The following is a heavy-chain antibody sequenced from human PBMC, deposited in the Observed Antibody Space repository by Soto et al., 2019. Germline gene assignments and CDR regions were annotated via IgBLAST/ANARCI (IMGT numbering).Heavy chain of an antibody. J-gene: IGHJ4*01. CDR2: TYYRSKWYY. V-gene: IGHV6-1*01. D-gene: IGHD1-26*01. CDR3: ARGEQYSGRIFDY. CDR1: GDSVSSNSAG. Sequence: PSQTLSLTYAITGDSVSSNSAGWSWVRQSPSRGLEWLGRTYYRSKWYYEYAVSVRGRITINPDTSKNQYSLQLNSVTPEDTAVYFCARGEQYSGRIFDYWGQGXLVTVYS.